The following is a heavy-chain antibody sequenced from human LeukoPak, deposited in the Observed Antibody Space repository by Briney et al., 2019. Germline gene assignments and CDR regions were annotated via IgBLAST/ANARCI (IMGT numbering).Heavy chain of an antibody. D-gene: IGHD2-2*01. Sequence: GASVKVSCKASGYTFTSYGISWVRQAPGQGLEWMGWISAYNGNTNYAQKLQGRVTMTTDTSTSTAYMELRSLRSHDTAVYYCARVPPYCSSTSCPKGYFQHWGQGTLVTVSS. CDR1: GYTFTSYG. V-gene: IGHV1-18*01. CDR3: ARVPPYCSSTSCPKGYFQH. J-gene: IGHJ1*01. CDR2: ISAYNGNT.